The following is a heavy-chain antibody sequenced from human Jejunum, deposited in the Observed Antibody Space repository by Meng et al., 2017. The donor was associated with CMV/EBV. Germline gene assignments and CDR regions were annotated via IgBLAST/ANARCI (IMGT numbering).Heavy chain of an antibody. CDR2: IYCDDDK. CDR1: SSSGVG. D-gene: IGHD6-25*01. J-gene: IGHJ4*02. CDR3: AHRLHLSGFCDWGAFDQ. Sequence: SSSGVGVGWIRQTPGEAPELLALIYCDDDKRYNPSLRTRLAIVKDSSRDQVVLTMTNMDPVETATYFCAHRLHLSGFCDWGAFDQWGQGVVVTVSS. V-gene: IGHV2-5*02.